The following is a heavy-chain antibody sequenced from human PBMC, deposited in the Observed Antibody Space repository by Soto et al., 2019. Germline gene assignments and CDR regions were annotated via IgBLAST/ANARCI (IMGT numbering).Heavy chain of an antibody. V-gene: IGHV3-30*03. CDR2: ISYDGSHK. CDR3: VSEHPEPALFRLDY. J-gene: IGHJ4*02. CDR1: GFNVSSNG. Sequence: SLRLSCAASGFNVSSNGMFWVRQAPGEGLEWVAIISYDGSHKYYGDSVKGRFTISRDSSRNTLFLQMNSLRPEDTAVYYCVSEHPEPALFRLDYWGQGTLVTVSS. D-gene: IGHD2-2*01.